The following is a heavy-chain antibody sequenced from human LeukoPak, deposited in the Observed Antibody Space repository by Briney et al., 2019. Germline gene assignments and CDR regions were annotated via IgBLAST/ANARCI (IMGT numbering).Heavy chain of an antibody. V-gene: IGHV3-48*02. CDR1: GFTFSEYS. J-gene: IGHJ4*02. CDR2: ISSRSGSI. Sequence: GGSLRLSCVASGFTFSEYSINWVRQAPGKGLEWVSFISSRSGSIYYADSVKGRFTISRDNAKKSLYLQMNSLRDEDTAVYYCARVGSDILTGFHYWGQGTLVTVSS. CDR3: ARVGSDILTGFHY. D-gene: IGHD3-9*01.